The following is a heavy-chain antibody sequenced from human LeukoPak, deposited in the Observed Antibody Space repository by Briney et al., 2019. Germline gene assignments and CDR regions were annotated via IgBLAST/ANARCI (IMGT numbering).Heavy chain of an antibody. V-gene: IGHV3-15*01. CDR1: GFTFSNAW. J-gene: IGHJ4*02. Sequence: GGSLRLSCAASGFTFSNAWMSWVRQAPGKGLEWVGRIKSKTDGGTADYAAPVKGRFTISRDDSKNTLYLEMYSLKTEDTAMYYCLYFWSGSSLADYWGQGTLVTVSS. CDR3: LYFWSGSSLADY. CDR2: IKSKTDGGTA. D-gene: IGHD3-3*01.